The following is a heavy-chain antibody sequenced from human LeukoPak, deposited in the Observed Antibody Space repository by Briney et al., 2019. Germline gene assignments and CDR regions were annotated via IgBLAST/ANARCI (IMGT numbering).Heavy chain of an antibody. CDR1: GYAFINYG. D-gene: IGHD1-26*01. CDR2: ISVNNGNT. J-gene: IGHJ4*02. CDR3: ARGVGVNSRPDY. Sequence: ASEKVSCKASGYAFINYGITWVRQAPGQGLEWMGWISVNNGNTKHAQKFQDRVTMTTDTSTSTAYLELRSLKSDDTAVYFCARGVGVNSRPDYWGQGTLVTVSS. V-gene: IGHV1-18*01.